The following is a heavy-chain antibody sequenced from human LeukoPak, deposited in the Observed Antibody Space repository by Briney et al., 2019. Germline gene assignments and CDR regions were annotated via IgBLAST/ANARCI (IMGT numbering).Heavy chain of an antibody. D-gene: IGHD1-26*01. CDR3: ATTAPTNGWELLYFDY. V-gene: IGHV4-59*01. J-gene: IGHJ4*02. CDR2: IYYSGST. Sequence: SVTLSLTCTVSGGSISSYYWSWIRQPPGKGLEWIGYIYYSGSTNYNPSLKSRVTISVDTSKNQFSLKLSSVTAADTAVYYCATTAPTNGWELLYFDYWGQGTLVTVSS. CDR1: GGSISSYY.